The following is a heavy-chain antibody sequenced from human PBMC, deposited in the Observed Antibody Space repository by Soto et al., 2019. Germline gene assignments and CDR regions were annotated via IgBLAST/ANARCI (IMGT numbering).Heavy chain of an antibody. Sequence: TLSLTCTVSDGSISSSSYYWGWIRQPPGKGLEWIGSIYYSGSTYYNPSLKSRVTISVDTSKNQFSLKLSSVTAADTAVYYCARETLGYSGYDSPNAFDIWGQGTMVTVSS. V-gene: IGHV4-39*01. CDR3: ARETLGYSGYDSPNAFDI. J-gene: IGHJ3*02. CDR2: IYYSGST. CDR1: DGSISSSSYY. D-gene: IGHD5-12*01.